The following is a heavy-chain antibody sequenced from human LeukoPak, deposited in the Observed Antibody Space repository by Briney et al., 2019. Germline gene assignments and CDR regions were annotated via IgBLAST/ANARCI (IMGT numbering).Heavy chain of an antibody. Sequence: KPGGSLRLSCAASGFTFSGYSMNWVRQAPGKGLEWVSSISSSSSYIYYADSVKGRFTISRDNAKNSLYLQMNSLRAEDTAVYYCARVCSGILGTDYWGQGTLVTVSS. D-gene: IGHD3-10*02. J-gene: IGHJ4*02. CDR1: GFTFSGYS. CDR3: ARVCSGILGTDY. CDR2: ISSSSSYI. V-gene: IGHV3-21*01.